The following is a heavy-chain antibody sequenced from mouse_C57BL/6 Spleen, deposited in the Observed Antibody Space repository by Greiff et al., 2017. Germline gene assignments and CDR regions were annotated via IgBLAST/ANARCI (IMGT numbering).Heavy chain of an antibody. CDR2: IDPSDSYT. V-gene: IGHV1-69*01. D-gene: IGHD2-4*01. CDR1: GYTFTSYW. Sequence: QVQLQQPGAELVMPGASVKLSCKASGYTFTSYWMHWVKQRPGQGLEWIGEIDPSDSYTNYNQKLKGKSTLTVDKSSSTAYMQLSSLTSEDSAVYYCARSDYDVNFDVWGTGTTVTVSS. J-gene: IGHJ1*03. CDR3: ARSDYDVNFDV.